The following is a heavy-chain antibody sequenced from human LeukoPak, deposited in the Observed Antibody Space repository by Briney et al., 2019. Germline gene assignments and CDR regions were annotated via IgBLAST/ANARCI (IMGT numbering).Heavy chain of an antibody. CDR2: ISDGGSNK. CDR1: GFTFRSYG. CDR3: AKDNKRYSCDY. J-gene: IGHJ4*02. V-gene: IGHV3-30*18. D-gene: IGHD5-18*01. Sequence: GGSLRLSCAASGFTFRSYGMHWVRQAPGKGLEWVAVISDGGSNKYYADSVKGRFTISRDSSKNTLSLQMNSLRVEDTAVYYCAKDNKRYSCDYWGQGTLVTVSS.